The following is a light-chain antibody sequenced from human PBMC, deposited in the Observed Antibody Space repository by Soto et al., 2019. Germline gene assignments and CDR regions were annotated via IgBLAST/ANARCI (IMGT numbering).Light chain of an antibody. V-gene: IGLV1-40*01. CDR2: GNT. CDR1: TSNIGAGYD. Sequence: QSVLTQPPSVSGVPGQSVTISCTGSTSNIGAGYDVHWYQQLPGTAPKLLIYGNTNRPSGVPDRFSGSKSGTSASLAITGLQAEDEADYYCQSYDSSLGGAGVFGTGTKLTVL. J-gene: IGLJ1*01. CDR3: QSYDSSLGGAGV.